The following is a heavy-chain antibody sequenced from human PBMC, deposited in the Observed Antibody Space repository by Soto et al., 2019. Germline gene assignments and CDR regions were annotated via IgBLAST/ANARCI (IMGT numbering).Heavy chain of an antibody. CDR2: IYYSGTT. CDR1: GGSISSGSYY. J-gene: IGHJ6*02. CDR3: ARHAGYCIGASCYGHHAMDV. D-gene: IGHD2-2*01. V-gene: IGHV4-39*01. Sequence: SETLSLTCTVSGGSISSGSYYWGWVRQPPGEGLEWIGSIYYSGTTYCNPSLKSRVTISVDTSKNQFSLKLTSVTAADTAVYSCARHAGYCIGASCYGHHAMDVWGRGTTVTVSS.